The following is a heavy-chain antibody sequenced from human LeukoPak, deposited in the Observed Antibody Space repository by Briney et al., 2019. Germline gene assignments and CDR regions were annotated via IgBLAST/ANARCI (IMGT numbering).Heavy chain of an antibody. J-gene: IGHJ4*02. CDR1: GFTFSSYA. CDR3: ARLSRWLQLGMDY. V-gene: IGHV3-30*04. CDR2: ISYDGSNK. Sequence: GGSLRLSCAASGFTFSSYAMHWVRQAPGKGLEWVAVISYDGSNKYYADSVKGRFTISRDNSKNTLFLQMHSLRAEDTAVFYCARLSRWLQLGMDYWGQGTLVTVSS. D-gene: IGHD5-24*01.